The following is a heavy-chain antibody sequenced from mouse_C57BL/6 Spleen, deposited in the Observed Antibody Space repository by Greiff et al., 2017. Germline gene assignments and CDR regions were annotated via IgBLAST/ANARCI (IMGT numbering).Heavy chain of an antibody. V-gene: IGHV3-6*01. CDR3: ARERIYYYGSFDY. CDR1: GYSITSGYY. D-gene: IGHD1-1*01. Sequence: EVQLKESGPGLVKPSQSLSLTCSVTGYSITSGYYWNWIRQFPGNKLEWMGYISYDGSNNYNPSLKNRISITRDTSKNQFFLKLNSVTTEDTATYYCARERIYYYGSFDYWGQGTTLTVSS. J-gene: IGHJ2*01. CDR2: ISYDGSN.